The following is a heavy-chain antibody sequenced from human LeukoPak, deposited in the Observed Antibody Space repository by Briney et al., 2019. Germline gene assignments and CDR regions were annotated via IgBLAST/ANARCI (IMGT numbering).Heavy chain of an antibody. CDR2: INWNGGST. D-gene: IGHD4-17*01. J-gene: IGHJ4*02. CDR1: GFTFGNYG. V-gene: IGHV3-20*04. CDR3: ARAQTYGDSRLLLDY. Sequence: GGSLRLSCAASGFTFGNYGMSWVRQAPRKGLEWVSGINWNGGSTGYADSVEGRFTISRDNAKNSQYLQMNSLSVEDTALYYCARAQTYGDSRLLLDYWGQGTLVTVSS.